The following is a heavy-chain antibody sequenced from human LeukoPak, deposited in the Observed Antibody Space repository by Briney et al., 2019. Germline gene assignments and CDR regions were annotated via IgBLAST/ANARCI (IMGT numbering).Heavy chain of an antibody. Sequence: PGGSLRLSCAASGFTFSSYWMSWVRQAPGKGLEWVANIKQDGSNKYYADSVKGRFTISRDNSKNTLYLQMNSLRAEDTAVYYCARVGVVAATGNNWFDPWGQGTLVTVSS. D-gene: IGHD2-15*01. CDR1: GFTFSSYW. CDR3: ARVGVVAATGNNWFDP. CDR2: IKQDGSNK. J-gene: IGHJ5*02. V-gene: IGHV3-7*02.